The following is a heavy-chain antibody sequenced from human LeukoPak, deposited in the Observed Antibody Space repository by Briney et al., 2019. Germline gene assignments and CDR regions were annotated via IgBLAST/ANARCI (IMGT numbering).Heavy chain of an antibody. CDR1: GFTFTSYA. D-gene: IGHD3-10*01. V-gene: IGHV1-18*01. J-gene: IGHJ4*02. Sequence: ASVKVSCKASGFTFTSYAISWVRQAPGQGLEWMGWISPYNGNINYAQKVQGRVTMTRDTSISTAYMELRRLRSDDTAVYYCARDSGERGSGSYLIAYWGQGTLVTVSS. CDR3: ARDSGERGSGSYLIAY. CDR2: ISPYNGNI.